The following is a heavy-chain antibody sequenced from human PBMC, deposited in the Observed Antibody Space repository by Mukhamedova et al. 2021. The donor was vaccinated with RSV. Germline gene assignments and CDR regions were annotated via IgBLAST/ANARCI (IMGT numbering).Heavy chain of an antibody. CDR2: IYYSGST. CDR3: AVEGCGGDCYSWRYYYYYGMDV. D-gene: IGHD2-21*02. V-gene: IGHV4-39*01. J-gene: IGHJ6*02. Sequence: GSIYYSGSTYYNPSLKSRVTISVDTSKNQFSLKLSSVTAADMAVYYCAVEGCGGDCYSWRYYYYYGMDVWGQGTTVTVSS.